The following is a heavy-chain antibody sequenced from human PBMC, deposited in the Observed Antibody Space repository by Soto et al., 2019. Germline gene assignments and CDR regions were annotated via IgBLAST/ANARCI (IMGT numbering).Heavy chain of an antibody. CDR1: GFTFSSYS. Sequence: EVQLVESGGGLVKPGGSLRLSCAASGFTFSSYSMNWVRQSPGKGLEWVSSISSSSSYIYYADSVKGRFTISRDNATNSLYLQMNSLRAEDTAVYYCASGGMYSSSWYGDYYYGMDVWGQGTTVTVSS. CDR3: ASGGMYSSSWYGDYYYGMDV. CDR2: ISSSSSYI. J-gene: IGHJ6*02. V-gene: IGHV3-21*01. D-gene: IGHD6-13*01.